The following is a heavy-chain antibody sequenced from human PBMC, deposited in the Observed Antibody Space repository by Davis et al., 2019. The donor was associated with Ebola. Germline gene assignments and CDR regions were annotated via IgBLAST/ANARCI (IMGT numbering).Heavy chain of an antibody. V-gene: IGHV3-30*02. CDR2: IHYDGSNK. Sequence: GESLKISCAASGFTFSSYGMHWVRQAPGKGLEWVAFIHYDGSNKNYADSVKGRFTISRDNSKNTLYLQMNSLRAEDTAVHYCAKDRSPSAALDHWGQGTLVTVSS. CDR3: AKDRSPSAALDH. D-gene: IGHD6-13*01. J-gene: IGHJ4*02. CDR1: GFTFSSYG.